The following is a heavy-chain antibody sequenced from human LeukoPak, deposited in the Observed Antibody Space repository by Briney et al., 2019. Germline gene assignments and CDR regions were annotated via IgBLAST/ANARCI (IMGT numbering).Heavy chain of an antibody. J-gene: IGHJ3*02. Sequence: PSETLSLTCTVSGGSISSNSYYWGWIRQPPGKGLEWIGYIYYSGSTNYNPSLKSRVTISVDTSKNQFSLKLSSVTAADTAVYYCARYTSLRAFDIWGQGTMVTVSS. CDR1: GGSISSNSYY. CDR2: IYYSGST. CDR3: ARYTSLRAFDI. D-gene: IGHD2-2*01. V-gene: IGHV4-61*05.